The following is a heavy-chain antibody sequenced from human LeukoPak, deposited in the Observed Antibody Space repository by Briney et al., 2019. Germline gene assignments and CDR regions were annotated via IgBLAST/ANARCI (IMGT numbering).Heavy chain of an antibody. CDR3: AREGAMAWFDP. D-gene: IGHD3-16*01. Sequence: GGSLRLSCVASRFTFSDYYMSWIRQAPGKGLELVSYISGSGDTIYYADSVKGRFTISRDNAKISLYLQMNSLRSEDTAVYYCAREGAMAWFDPWGQGTLVTVSS. CDR2: ISGSGDTI. V-gene: IGHV3-11*01. CDR1: RFTFSDYY. J-gene: IGHJ5*02.